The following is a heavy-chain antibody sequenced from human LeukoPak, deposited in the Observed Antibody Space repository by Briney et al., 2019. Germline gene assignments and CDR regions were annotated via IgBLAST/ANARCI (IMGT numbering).Heavy chain of an antibody. CDR1: GFTFDDYA. D-gene: IGHD1-26*01. CDR3: AKDISTSGAGGSYFDY. V-gene: IGHV3-43*02. J-gene: IGHJ4*02. Sequence: GGSLRLSCAASGFTFDDYAMHWVRPAPGKGLEWVSLISGDGGSTYYADSVKGRFTISRDNSKNSLYLQMNSLRTEDTALYYCAKDISTSGAGGSYFDYWGQGTLVTVSS. CDR2: ISGDGGST.